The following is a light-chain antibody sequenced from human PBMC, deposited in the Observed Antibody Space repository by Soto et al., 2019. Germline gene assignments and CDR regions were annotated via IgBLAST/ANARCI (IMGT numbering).Light chain of an antibody. J-gene: IGKJ2*01. CDR1: QSISNY. CDR2: IAS. CDR3: QQSYSTPYT. Sequence: DIHMTESPSALSASLGERFTITCRASQSISNYLNWYQQKPGKAPNLLIYIASNLHSGATSRFSGSGYGTAFTLTISSLQPEDFATYYCQQSYSTPYTFGQGTKV. V-gene: IGKV1-39*01.